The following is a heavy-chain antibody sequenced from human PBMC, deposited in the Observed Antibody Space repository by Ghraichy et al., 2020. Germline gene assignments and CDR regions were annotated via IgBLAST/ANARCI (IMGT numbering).Heavy chain of an antibody. Sequence: GGSLRLSCEASGFTFSSYAMSWVRQVPGKGLEWVSIISGGGGSTFYADSVQGRFTISRDNSQNTLSLQITSLRAEDMAIYYCAKLESRRIVLARGAPGYFDYWGQGTLVTVSS. CDR2: ISGGGGST. CDR3: AKLESRRIVLARGAPGYFDY. D-gene: IGHD3-10*01. V-gene: IGHV3-23*01. CDR1: GFTFSSYA. J-gene: IGHJ4*02.